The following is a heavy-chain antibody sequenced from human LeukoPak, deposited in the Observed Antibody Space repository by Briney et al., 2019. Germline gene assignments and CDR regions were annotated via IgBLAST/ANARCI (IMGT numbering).Heavy chain of an antibody. CDR2: IRYDGSNK. J-gene: IGHJ4*02. CDR1: GFTFSSYG. CDR3: AKGPATVYSSGFDY. V-gene: IGHV3-30*02. D-gene: IGHD6-19*01. Sequence: GGSLRLSYAASGFTFSSYGMHWVRQAPGKGLEWVAFIRYDGSNKYYADSVKGRFTISRDNSKNTLYLQMNSLRAEDTAVYYCAKGPATVYSSGFDYWGQGTLVTVSS.